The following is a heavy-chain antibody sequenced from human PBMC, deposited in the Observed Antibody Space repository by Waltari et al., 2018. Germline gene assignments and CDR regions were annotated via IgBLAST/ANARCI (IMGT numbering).Heavy chain of an antibody. V-gene: IGHV4-39*07. J-gene: IGHJ4*02. D-gene: IGHD5-18*01. CDR1: GGANRSSSYY. Sequence: QLQLQESGPGLVRPSEALSLTCTVSGGANRSSSYYWGWIRQPPGKGLEWRGRIGYSGSTYYDPSIKSRFTRSVDTSKNQFSLKLGAVTAADTAVYYCARSPSPAMDIDYWGQGTLLTVSS. CDR3: ARSPSPAMDIDY. CDR2: IGYSGST.